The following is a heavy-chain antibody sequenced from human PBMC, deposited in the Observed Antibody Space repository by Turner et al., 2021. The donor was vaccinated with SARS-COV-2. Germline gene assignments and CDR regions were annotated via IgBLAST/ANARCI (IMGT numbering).Heavy chain of an antibody. Sequence: QVQLVESGGGVVQPGRSLRLSCAASGFTFSSYGMHWVRQAPGKGLEWVAVISYDGSNKYYADSVKGRFTISRDNSKNTLYLQMNSLRAEETAVYYCAKGASQHFDYWGQGTLVTVSS. J-gene: IGHJ4*02. CDR2: ISYDGSNK. D-gene: IGHD5-18*01. CDR1: GFTFSSYG. CDR3: AKGASQHFDY. V-gene: IGHV3-30*18.